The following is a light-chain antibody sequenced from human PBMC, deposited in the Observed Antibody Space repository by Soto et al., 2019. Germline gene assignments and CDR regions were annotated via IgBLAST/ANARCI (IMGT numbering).Light chain of an antibody. J-gene: IGKJ1*01. CDR2: GAS. Sequence: ENVLTQSPGTLSLSPGERVTLSCRASQSVSSSYLAWYQQKPRQAPRLLIYGASSRATGIPDRFSSSGSGTDFTLTSSRLEPEDFGVYYYQQYGSSPWTFGQGTKVEIK. V-gene: IGKV3-20*01. CDR1: QSVSSSY. CDR3: QQYGSSPWT.